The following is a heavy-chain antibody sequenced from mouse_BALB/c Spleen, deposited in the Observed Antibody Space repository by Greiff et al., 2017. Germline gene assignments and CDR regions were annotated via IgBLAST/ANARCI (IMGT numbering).Heavy chain of an antibody. CDR3: ASVYSSGYFDY. J-gene: IGHJ2*01. V-gene: IGHV14-1*02. CDR1: GFNIKDYY. Sequence: VQLQQSGAELVRPGALVKLSCKASGFNIKDYYMHWVKQRPEQGLEWIGWIDPENGNTIYDPKFQGKASITADTSSNTAYLQLSSLTSEDTAVYYCASVYSSGYFDYWGQGTTLTVSS. D-gene: IGHD3-1*01. CDR2: IDPENGNT.